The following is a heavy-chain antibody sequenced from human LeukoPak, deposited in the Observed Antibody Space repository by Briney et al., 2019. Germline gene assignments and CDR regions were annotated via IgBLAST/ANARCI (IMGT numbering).Heavy chain of an antibody. CDR3: ARDLGYCTNGVCYTGYYFDY. J-gene: IGHJ4*02. V-gene: IGHV1-2*04. D-gene: IGHD2-8*01. CDR2: INPNSGGT. CDR1: RYTFSNYD. Sequence: GASVKVSCKASRYTFSNYDINWVRQATGQGLEWMGWINPNSGGTNYAQKFQGWVTMTRDTSISTAYMELSRLRSDDTAVYYCARDLGYCTNGVCYTGYYFDYWGQGTLVTVSS.